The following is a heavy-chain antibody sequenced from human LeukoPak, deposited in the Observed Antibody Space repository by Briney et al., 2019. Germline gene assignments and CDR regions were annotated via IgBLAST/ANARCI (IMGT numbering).Heavy chain of an antibody. D-gene: IGHD3-3*01. V-gene: IGHV1-2*02. CDR1: GYTFTGYY. J-gene: IGHJ6*03. CDR3: ARDDYDFWSGYYNYMDV. Sequence: ASVKVSCKASGYTFTGYYMHWVRQAPGQGLEWMGWINPNSGGTNYAQKFQGRVTMTRDTSISTAYMELSRLRSDDTAVYYCARDDYDFWSGYYNYMDVWGKGTTVTVSS. CDR2: INPNSGGT.